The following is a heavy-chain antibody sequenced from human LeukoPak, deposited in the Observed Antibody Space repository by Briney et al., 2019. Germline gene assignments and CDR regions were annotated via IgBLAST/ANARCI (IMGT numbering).Heavy chain of an antibody. CDR3: AKPSVVRGVY. Sequence: GGSLRLSCAASGFTFSSYWMHWVRQAPGKGLEWVSAISGSGGSTYYADSVKGRFTISRDNSKNTLYLQMNSLRAEDTAVYYCAKPSVVRGVYWGQGTLVTVSS. CDR2: ISGSGGST. V-gene: IGHV3-23*01. J-gene: IGHJ4*02. CDR1: GFTFSSYW. D-gene: IGHD3-10*01.